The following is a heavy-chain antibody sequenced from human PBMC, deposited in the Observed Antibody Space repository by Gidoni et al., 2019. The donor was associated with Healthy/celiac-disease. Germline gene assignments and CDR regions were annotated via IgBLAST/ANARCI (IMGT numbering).Heavy chain of an antibody. D-gene: IGHD3-22*01. CDR1: GSSFTSYR. J-gene: IGHJ4*02. CDR3: ARYPIYYDSSGYYYEVDY. CDR2: IYPGDSDT. V-gene: IGHV5-51*01. Sequence: EVQLVQSGEAVKKPGESLKISCKCSGSSFTSYRTGWVRQMPGKGLEWMGIIYPGDSDTRYSPSFQGQVTISADKSISTAYLQWSSLKASDTAMYYCARYPIYYDSSGYYYEVDYWGQGTLVTVSS.